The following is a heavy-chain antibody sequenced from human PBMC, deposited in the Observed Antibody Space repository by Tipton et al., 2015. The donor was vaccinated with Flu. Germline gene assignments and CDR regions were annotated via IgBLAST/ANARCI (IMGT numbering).Heavy chain of an antibody. D-gene: IGHD2-2*03. CDR1: GFTFSTYA. CDR3: AKSGYCYSGNCHTTFDP. J-gene: IGHJ5*02. V-gene: IGHV3-23*01. Sequence: SLRLSCAASGFTFSTYAMAWVRQAPGKGLEWVSAISGRDDYTFYADSVKGRFTISRDNSKDTVFLQMNSLRAEDTAIYYCAKSGYCYSGNCHTTFDPWGQGTLVPVSS. CDR2: ISGRDDYT.